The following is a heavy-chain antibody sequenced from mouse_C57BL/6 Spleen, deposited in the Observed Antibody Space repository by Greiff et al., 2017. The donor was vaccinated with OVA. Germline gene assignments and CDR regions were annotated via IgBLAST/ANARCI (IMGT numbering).Heavy chain of an antibody. V-gene: IGHV1-69*01. D-gene: IGHD2-3*01. J-gene: IGHJ1*03. CDR2: IDPSDSYT. CDR3: ARYDDGYYNWYFDV. CDR1: GYTFTSYW. Sequence: VQLQQSGAELVMPGASVKLSCKASGYTFTSYWMHWVKQRPGQGLEWIGEIDPSDSYTNYNQKFKGKSTLTVDKSSSTAYMQLSSLTSEDSAVYYCARYDDGYYNWYFDVWGTGTTVTVSS.